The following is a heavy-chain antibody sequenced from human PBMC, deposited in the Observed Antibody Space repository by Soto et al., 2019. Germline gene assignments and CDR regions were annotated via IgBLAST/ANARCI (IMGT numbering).Heavy chain of an antibody. V-gene: IGHV4-30-4*01. CDR1: GGSISSGDYY. Sequence: PSETLSLTCTVSGGSISSGDYYWSWIRQPPGKGLEWIGYIYYSGSTYYNPSLKSRVTISVDTSKNQFSLKLSSVTAADTAVYYCASYYDSSGYPYYFDYWGQGTLVTVSS. D-gene: IGHD3-22*01. CDR3: ASYYDSSGYPYYFDY. J-gene: IGHJ4*02. CDR2: IYYSGST.